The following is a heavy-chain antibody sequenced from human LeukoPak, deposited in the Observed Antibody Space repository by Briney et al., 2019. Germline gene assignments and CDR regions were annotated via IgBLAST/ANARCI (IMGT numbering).Heavy chain of an antibody. CDR2: VYYSGST. V-gene: IGHV4-39*01. CDR3: ARLVSGSSLFFDY. CDR1: GGSISSSTYY. J-gene: IGHJ4*02. D-gene: IGHD1-26*01. Sequence: SETLSLTCAVSGGSISSSTYYWGWIRQPPGKGLEWIGSVYYSGSTYYNPSLKSRVTISVDTSENQFSLKLSSVTAADTAVYYCARLVSGSSLFFDYWGQGTLVTVSS.